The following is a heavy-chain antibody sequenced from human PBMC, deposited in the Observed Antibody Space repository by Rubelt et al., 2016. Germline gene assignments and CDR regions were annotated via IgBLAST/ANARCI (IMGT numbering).Heavy chain of an antibody. V-gene: IGHV4-59*08. D-gene: IGHD1-14*01. Sequence: QVQLQESGPGLVKPSETLSLTCTVSGGSISSYYWSWIRQPPGKGLEWIGYIYYSGSTNYNPSPKSRSTNSVDPAKNQYSLKLRSVNAADTAVYYCARVTDHYFDYWGQGTLVTVSS. CDR3: ARVTDHYFDY. CDR2: IYYSGST. CDR1: GGSISSYY. J-gene: IGHJ4*02.